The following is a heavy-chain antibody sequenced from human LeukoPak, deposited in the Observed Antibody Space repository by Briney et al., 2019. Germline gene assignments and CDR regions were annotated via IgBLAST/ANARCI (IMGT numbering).Heavy chain of an antibody. V-gene: IGHV4-34*01. CDR2: INHSGST. CDR3: VRGNPTDYYDSSGFYPGYYFDY. D-gene: IGHD3-22*01. J-gene: IGHJ4*02. Sequence: SETLSLTCAVYGGSFSGYYWSWIRQPPGKGLEWIGEINHSGSTNYNPFLKSRVTISVDTSKNQFSLKLSSVTAADTAVYYCVRGNPTDYYDSSGFYPGYYFDYWGQGTLVTVSS. CDR1: GGSFSGYY.